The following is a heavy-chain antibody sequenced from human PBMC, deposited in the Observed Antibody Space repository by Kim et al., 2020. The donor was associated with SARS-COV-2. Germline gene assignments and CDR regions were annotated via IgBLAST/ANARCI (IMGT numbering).Heavy chain of an antibody. D-gene: IGHD3-9*01. Sequence: GGSLRRSCAASGFTFSSYWMSWVRQAPGKGLEWVANIKQDGSEKYYVDSVKGRFTISRDNAKNSLYLQMNSLRAEDTAVYYCAKQLRYFDWLFGGFDYWGQGTLVTVSS. CDR1: GFTFSSYW. CDR2: IKQDGSEK. CDR3: AKQLRYFDWLFGGFDY. V-gene: IGHV3-7*01. J-gene: IGHJ4*02.